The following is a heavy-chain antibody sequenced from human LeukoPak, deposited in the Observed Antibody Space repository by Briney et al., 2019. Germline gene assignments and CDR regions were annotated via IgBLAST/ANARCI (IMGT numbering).Heavy chain of an antibody. D-gene: IGHD3-22*01. CDR1: GYTLTELS. V-gene: IGHV1-24*01. Sequence: ASVKVSCKVSGYTLTELSMHWVRQAPGKGLEWMGGFDPEDGETIYAQKFQGRVTMTEDTSTDTAYMELSSLRSEDTAVYYCATSDSSGYRPYYYYYGMDVWGQGTTVTVSS. CDR2: FDPEDGET. J-gene: IGHJ6*02. CDR3: ATSDSSGYRPYYYYYGMDV.